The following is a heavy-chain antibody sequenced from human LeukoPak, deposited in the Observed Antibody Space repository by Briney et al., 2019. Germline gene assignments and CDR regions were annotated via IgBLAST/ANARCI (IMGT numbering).Heavy chain of an antibody. CDR2: ISGSGGST. CDR1: GFTFSSYA. J-gene: IGHJ3*02. CDR3: AKDPALRYNWNDGAFDI. D-gene: IGHD1-20*01. V-gene: IGHV3-23*01. Sequence: GGSLRLSCAASGFTFSSYAMSWVRQAPGKGLEWVSAISGSGGSTYYADSVKGRFTISRDNSKNTLYLQMNSLRAEDTAVYYCAKDPALRYNWNDGAFDIWGQGTMVTVSS.